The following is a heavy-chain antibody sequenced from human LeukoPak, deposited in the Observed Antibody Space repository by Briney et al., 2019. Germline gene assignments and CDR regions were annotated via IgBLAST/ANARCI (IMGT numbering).Heavy chain of an antibody. J-gene: IGHJ3*02. D-gene: IGHD6-19*01. V-gene: IGHV4-34*01. CDR1: GGSFSGYY. CDR3: ASSSGRGAFDI. CDR2: INHSGST. Sequence: SETLSLTCAVYGGSFSGYYWSWIRQPPGKGLEWIGEINHSGSTNYNPSLKSRVTISVDTSKNLFSLKLSSVTAADTAVYYCASSSGRGAFDIWGQGTMVTVSS.